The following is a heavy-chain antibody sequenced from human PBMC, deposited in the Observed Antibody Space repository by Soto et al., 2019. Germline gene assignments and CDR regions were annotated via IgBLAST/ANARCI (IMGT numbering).Heavy chain of an antibody. CDR1: GYTLNEVA. CDR3: TTYPGDSNFHH. J-gene: IGHJ1*01. D-gene: IGHD4-17*01. CDR2: FDPDEAET. Sequence: QVQLVHSGAEVKKPAASVKVSCKVSGYTLNEVAMHWVRQAPGKGLEWLGGFDPDEAETIYAQHFQGRVTMTEDTSTDTVYMQLSSLRSEDTALYFCTTYPGDSNFHHWGHGTLVTAPS. V-gene: IGHV1-24*01.